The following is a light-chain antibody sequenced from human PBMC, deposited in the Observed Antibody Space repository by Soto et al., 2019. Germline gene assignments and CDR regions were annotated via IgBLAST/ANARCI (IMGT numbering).Light chain of an antibody. CDR3: HQYDNWPKT. CDR1: QSVSSS. V-gene: IGKV3-15*01. J-gene: IGKJ5*01. CDR2: GAS. Sequence: IVMTQSPGTLSLSPGERSTLSCRASQSVSSSQLAWYQQKPGQAPRLLIYGASTRATGIPARFSGSGSGTEFTLTISSLQSEDFAVYYCHQYDNWPKTFGQGTRLEIK.